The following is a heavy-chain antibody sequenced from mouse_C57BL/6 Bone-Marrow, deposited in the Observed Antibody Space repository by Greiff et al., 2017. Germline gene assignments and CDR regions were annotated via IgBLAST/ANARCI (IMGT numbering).Heavy chain of an antibody. V-gene: IGHV2-9-1*01. CDR3: ARGGYCGSSLDD. CDR1: GFSLTSYS. J-gene: IGHJ2*01. CDR2: IWPGGGT. D-gene: IGHD1-1*01. Sequence: QVQLKQSGPGLVAPSQSLSITCTASGFSLTSYSISWVRQPPGKGLEWLGVIWPGGGTNYNSALKSRLSTSTDNSKSQVFLKMNRLQTDDTARYYCARGGYCGSSLDDWGQGTTLTVSS.